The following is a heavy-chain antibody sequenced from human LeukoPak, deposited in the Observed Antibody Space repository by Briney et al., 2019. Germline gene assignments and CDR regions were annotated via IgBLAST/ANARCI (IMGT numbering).Heavy chain of an antibody. CDR2: ILPILGIA. CDR1: GGTFSSYA. D-gene: IGHD5-12*01. J-gene: IGHJ3*02. CDR3: ARGISGYSGYGYAFDT. V-gene: IGHV1-69*04. Sequence: GASVKVSCKASGGTFSSYAITWVRQAPGQGLEWMGRILPILGIANYAQRFQGRVTITADTSTSTAYMLLNSLRSEDTAVYYCARGISGYSGYGYAFDTWGQGTMVTVSS.